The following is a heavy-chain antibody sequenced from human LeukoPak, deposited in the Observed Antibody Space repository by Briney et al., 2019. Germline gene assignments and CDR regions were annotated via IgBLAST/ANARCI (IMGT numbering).Heavy chain of an antibody. J-gene: IGHJ4*02. V-gene: IGHV3-23*01. D-gene: IGHD3-9*01. CDR2: ITGSGGNT. CDR1: GFTFSNYA. Sequence: AGGSLRLSCAASGFTFSNYAMSWVRQAPGKGLEWVSAITGSGGNTYYADSVKGRFTISRDNTKNTVFLQMNSLRAEDTAVYYCAKGGDYDVLTGYCVSDYWGQGTLVTVSS. CDR3: AKGGDYDVLTGYCVSDY.